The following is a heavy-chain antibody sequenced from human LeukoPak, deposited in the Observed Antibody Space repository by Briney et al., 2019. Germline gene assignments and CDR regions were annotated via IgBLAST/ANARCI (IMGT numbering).Heavy chain of an antibody. CDR2: MNPNSGNT. V-gene: IGHV1-8*01. CDR1: GYTFTSYD. J-gene: IGHJ5*02. D-gene: IGHD2-15*01. CDR3: ARGPPRAVIGYCSGGSCYRPRGYWFDP. Sequence: ASVKVSCKASGYTFTSYDINWGRQATGQGLEWMGWMNPNSGNTGYAQKFQGRVTMTRNTSISTAYTELSSLRSEDTAVYYCARGPPRAVIGYCSGGSCYRPRGYWFDPWGQGTLVTVSS.